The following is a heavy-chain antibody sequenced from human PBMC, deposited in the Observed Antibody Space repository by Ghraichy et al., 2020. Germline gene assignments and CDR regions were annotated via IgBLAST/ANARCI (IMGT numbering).Heavy chain of an antibody. CDR1: GYTFTSYY. V-gene: IGHV1-46*01. D-gene: IGHD4-17*01. CDR3: ARDLIRGGYGDYGSHFDY. Sequence: ASVKVSCKASGYTFTSYYMHWVRQAPGQGLEWMGIINPSGGSTSYAQKFQGRVTMTRDTSTSTVYMELSSLRSEDTAVYYCARDLIRGGYGDYGSHFDYWGQGTLVTVSS. CDR2: INPSGGST. J-gene: IGHJ4*02.